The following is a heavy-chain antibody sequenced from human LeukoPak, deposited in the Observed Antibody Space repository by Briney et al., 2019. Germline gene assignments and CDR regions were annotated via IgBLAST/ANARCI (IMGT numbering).Heavy chain of an antibody. V-gene: IGHV3-21*01. CDR2: IGSSSSYI. Sequence: GGSLRLSCAASGFTFSSYSMNWVRQAPGKGLEWVSSIGSSSSYIYYADSVKGRFTISRDNAKNSLYLQMNSLRAEDTAVYYCARAYYDFWSGYYSHYYYYMDVWGKGTTVTVSS. CDR1: GFTFSSYS. CDR3: ARAYYDFWSGYYSHYYYYMDV. D-gene: IGHD3-3*01. J-gene: IGHJ6*03.